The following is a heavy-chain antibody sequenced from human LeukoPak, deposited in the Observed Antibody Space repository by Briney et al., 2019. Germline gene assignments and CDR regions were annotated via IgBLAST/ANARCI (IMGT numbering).Heavy chain of an antibody. D-gene: IGHD3-22*01. CDR1: GFTFGSYG. CDR3: ARDYYDSSGSSWFDP. CDR2: ISSGSSFM. V-gene: IGHV3-21*01. J-gene: IGHJ5*02. Sequence: TGGSLRLSCAASGFTFGSYGMNWVRQAPGKGLEWVSSISSGSSFMYCADSVKGRFTISRDNAKNSLYLQMNSLRAKDTALYYCARDYYDSSGSSWFDPWGQGTLVTVSS.